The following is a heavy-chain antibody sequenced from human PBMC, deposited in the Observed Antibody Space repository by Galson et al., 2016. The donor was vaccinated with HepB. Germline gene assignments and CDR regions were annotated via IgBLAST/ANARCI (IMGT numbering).Heavy chain of an antibody. D-gene: IGHD3-16*01. Sequence: SLRLSCAASGFSFSTSGVSWVRQTPGRGLEWVSGITGSGAATHYADSVRGRFTISRDNSKNTLYLYMNSLRVGDTAVYYCGKHGGFDYWGQGALVTVSP. V-gene: IGHV3-23*01. CDR1: GFSFSTSG. CDR3: GKHGGFDY. J-gene: IGHJ4*02. CDR2: ITGSGAAT.